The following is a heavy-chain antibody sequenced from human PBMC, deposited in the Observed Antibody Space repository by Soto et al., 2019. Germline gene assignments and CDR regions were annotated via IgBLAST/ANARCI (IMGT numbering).Heavy chain of an antibody. J-gene: IGHJ3*02. CDR3: ASGEYDRSGYNDAFDM. V-gene: IGHV3-30-3*02. CDR2: ISYDGSNK. D-gene: IGHD3-22*01. CDR1: GFSFMIYA. Sequence: PGWSXRLGGASCGFSFMIYAVHGFRHAPGKGLECVAVISYDGSNKYYADSVKGRFTISRDNSKNTLYLQMNSLRAEDTAVYYCASGEYDRSGYNDAFDMWGNGTMVNVSS.